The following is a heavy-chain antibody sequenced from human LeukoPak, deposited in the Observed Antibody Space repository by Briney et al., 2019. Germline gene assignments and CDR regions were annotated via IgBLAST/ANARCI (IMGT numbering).Heavy chain of an antibody. CDR3: ARIATKDGRDY. J-gene: IGHJ4*02. D-gene: IGHD5-12*01. CDR2: TYYRSKWFS. V-gene: IGHV6-1*01. Sequence: SQTLSLTCAISGDSVSSKSAAWHWVRQFPSRGLEWLGRTYYRSKWFSEYAVSEKSRITINPDTAKNQSSLQLNSVTPDDTAVYYCARIATKDGRDYWGQGILVTVSS. CDR1: GDSVSSKSAA.